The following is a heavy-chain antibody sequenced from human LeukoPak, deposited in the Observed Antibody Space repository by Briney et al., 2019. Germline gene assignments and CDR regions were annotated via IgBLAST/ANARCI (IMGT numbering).Heavy chain of an antibody. CDR3: ARVGAHDGGY. D-gene: IGHD3-10*01. V-gene: IGHV1-69*04. CDR1: GGSFSNYV. Sequence: ASVKVSCKAAGGSFSNYVIDWVRRAPGQGLGWMGRFIPMFGIPHNAQKFQGRVTISADKSTSTVYMELSSLTDADTAVYYCARVGAHDGGYWGQGTPVTVSS. J-gene: IGHJ4*02. CDR2: FIPMFGIP.